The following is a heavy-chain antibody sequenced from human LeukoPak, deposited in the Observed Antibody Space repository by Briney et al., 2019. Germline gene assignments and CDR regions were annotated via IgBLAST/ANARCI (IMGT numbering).Heavy chain of an antibody. J-gene: IGHJ4*02. D-gene: IGHD2-2*01. CDR2: IKQDESEK. CDR3: ARALDSSSSRYQAFEE. V-gene: IGHV3-7*01. Sequence: GGSLRLSCSASGFTFSNYWMSWVRQAPGKGLEWVANIKQDESEKYYVDSVKGRFTTSRDNAKSSLYLQMNSLRAEDTAVYYCARALDSSSSRYQAFEEWGQGTLVTVSP. CDR1: GFTFSNYW.